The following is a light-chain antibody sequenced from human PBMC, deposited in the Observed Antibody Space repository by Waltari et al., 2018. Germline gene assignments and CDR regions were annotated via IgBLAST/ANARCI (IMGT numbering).Light chain of an antibody. Sequence: DIQMTQSPSSLSASVGDRVTITCRASQDISNFLAWYQQKPGKVPKLLIHAASTLQSGVPSRFSGSGSGTEFTLTISSLQPEDVATFYCQTYNSARGTFGQGTKVEIK. J-gene: IGKJ1*01. CDR1: QDISNF. V-gene: IGKV1-27*01. CDR2: AAS. CDR3: QTYNSARGT.